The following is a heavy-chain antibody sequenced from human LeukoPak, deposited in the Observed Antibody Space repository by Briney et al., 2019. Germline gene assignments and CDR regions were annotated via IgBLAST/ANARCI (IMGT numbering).Heavy chain of an antibody. CDR1: GFTFSSYA. D-gene: IGHD3-10*01. V-gene: IGHV3-23*01. CDR2: ISSSGSST. Sequence: PGGSLRLSCAASGFTFSSYAMSWVRQAPGKGLEWVSAISSSGSSTYYADSVKGRFTISRDNSKNTLYLQMNSLRAEDTAVYYCATHSITMVRGVITLYYFDYWGQGTLVTVSS. J-gene: IGHJ4*02. CDR3: ATHSITMVRGVITLYYFDY.